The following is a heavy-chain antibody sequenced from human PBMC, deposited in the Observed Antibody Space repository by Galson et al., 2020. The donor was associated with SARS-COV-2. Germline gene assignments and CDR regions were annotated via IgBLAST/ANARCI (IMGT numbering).Heavy chain of an antibody. Sequence: SETLSLTCTVSGGSVSSDSHYWSWLRQPPGKGLEWSGYIYHSGSTYYHPSLKSRVTVSVDTSKNQFSLKLTSMTAADTAVYYCARVGGEADWYFDLWGRGTVVTVSS. J-gene: IGHJ2*01. D-gene: IGHD3-3*01. CDR3: ARVGGEADWYFDL. CDR2: IYHSGST. CDR1: GGSVSSDSHY. V-gene: IGHV4-61*01.